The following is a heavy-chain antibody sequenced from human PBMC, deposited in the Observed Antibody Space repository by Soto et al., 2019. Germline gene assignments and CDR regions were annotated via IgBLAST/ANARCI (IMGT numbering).Heavy chain of an antibody. CDR1: EFTFNNFC. CDR3: ARCSTASCYSPFDY. J-gene: IGHJ4*02. D-gene: IGHD2-15*01. Sequence: GGSLRLSCAASEFTFNNFCMGWVRQAPGKGLEWVANLNQDGSEKYYVDSAKGRFTISRDNAKNSLYLQMNSLRAEDTAVYFCARCSTASCYSPFDYWSQGTLVTVSS. CDR2: LNQDGSEK. V-gene: IGHV3-7*01.